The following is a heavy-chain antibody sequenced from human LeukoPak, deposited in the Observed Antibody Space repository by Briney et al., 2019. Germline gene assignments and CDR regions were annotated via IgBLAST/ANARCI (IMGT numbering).Heavy chain of an antibody. V-gene: IGHV3-23*01. D-gene: IGHD3-3*01. CDR3: ANPLPPAGFWSGYYTGNDAFDI. Sequence: PGGSLRLSCAASGFTFSSYAMRWVRQAPGKGLECVSAISGSGGSTYYADSVKGRFTLSRDNSKNTLYLQMNNLRAEDRSVYYGANPLPPAGFWSGYYTGNDAFDIWGQGTMVTVSS. CDR2: ISGSGGST. CDR1: GFTFSSYA. J-gene: IGHJ3*02.